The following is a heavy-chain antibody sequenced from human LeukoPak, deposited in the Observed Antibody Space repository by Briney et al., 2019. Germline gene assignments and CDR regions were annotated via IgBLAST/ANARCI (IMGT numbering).Heavy chain of an antibody. CDR3: ARTIRPMVRGVIHYFDY. J-gene: IGHJ4*02. D-gene: IGHD3-10*01. CDR1: GGPISSYY. V-gene: IGHV4-59*01. Sequence: PSETLSLTCTVSGGPISSYYWSWIRQPPGKGLEWIGYIYYSGSTNYTPSLKSRVTISVDTSKNQFSLKLSSVTAADTAVYYCARTIRPMVRGVIHYFDYWGQGTLVTVSS. CDR2: IYYSGST.